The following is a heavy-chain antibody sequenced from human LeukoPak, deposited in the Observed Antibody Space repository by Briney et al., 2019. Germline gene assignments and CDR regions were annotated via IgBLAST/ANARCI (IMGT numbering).Heavy chain of an antibody. Sequence: GGSLRLSCAASGFTFSSYGMHWVRQAPGRGLEWVAVIWYDGSNKYYADSVKGRFTISRDNSKNTLYLQMNSLRAEDTAVYYCARESGSLNFDYWGQGALVTVSS. D-gene: IGHD1-26*01. CDR2: IWYDGSNK. V-gene: IGHV3-33*01. CDR1: GFTFSSYG. CDR3: ARESGSLNFDY. J-gene: IGHJ4*02.